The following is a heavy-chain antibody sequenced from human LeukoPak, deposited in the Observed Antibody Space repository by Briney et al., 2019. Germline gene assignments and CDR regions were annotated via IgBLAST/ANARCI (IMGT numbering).Heavy chain of an antibody. V-gene: IGHV3-23*01. Sequence: GGSLRLSCAASGFTFSSYAMSWVRQAPGKGLEWVSAISGSGGRTYYADSVKGRFTISRDNSKNTLYLRMNRLRAEDTAVYSCAIGIPHDYWGQGTLVTVSS. CDR1: GFTFSSYA. J-gene: IGHJ4*02. D-gene: IGHD5-18*01. CDR2: ISGSGGRT. CDR3: AIGIPHDY.